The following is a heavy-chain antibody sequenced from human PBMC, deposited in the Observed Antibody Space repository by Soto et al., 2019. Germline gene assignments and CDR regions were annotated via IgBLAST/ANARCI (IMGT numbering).Heavy chain of an antibody. CDR1: GGSISSSSYY. Sequence: SETVSLTCTVSGGSISSSSYYWGWIRQPPGKGLEWIGTIYYSGSTYYNPSLKSRLTISVDTSKNQFSLKLSSVTAADTAIYYCASRQNGEYRNSDFFDSWGQGTLVTVSS. CDR2: IYYSGST. D-gene: IGHD3-10*01. CDR3: ASRQNGEYRNSDFFDS. V-gene: IGHV4-39*01. J-gene: IGHJ4*02.